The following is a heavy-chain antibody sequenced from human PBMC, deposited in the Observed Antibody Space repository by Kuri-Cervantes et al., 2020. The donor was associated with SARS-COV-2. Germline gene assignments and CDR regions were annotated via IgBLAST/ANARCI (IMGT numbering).Heavy chain of an antibody. J-gene: IGHJ6*03. CDR3: ATLPYCTNGVCYTYYYYYMDV. Sequence: GSLRLSCTVSGYSISSGYYWGWIRQPPGKGLEWIGSIYHSGSTYYNPSLKSRVTISVDTSKNQFSLKLSSVTAADTAVYYCATLPYCTNGVCYTYYYYYMDVWGKGTTVTVSS. V-gene: IGHV4-38-2*02. CDR1: GYSISSGYY. CDR2: IYHSGST. D-gene: IGHD2-8*01.